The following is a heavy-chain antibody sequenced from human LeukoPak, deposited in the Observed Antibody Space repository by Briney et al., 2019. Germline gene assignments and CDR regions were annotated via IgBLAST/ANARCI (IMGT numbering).Heavy chain of an antibody. J-gene: IGHJ4*02. CDR2: IKQDGSET. V-gene: IGHV3-7*01. CDR3: ARQRGSGCLDY. CDR1: RFTLSNYW. Sequence: GGSLRLSCAASRFTLSNYWMSWVRQAPGKGLEWVANIKQDGSETYYVDSVKGRFTITRDNAKNSLSLQMNGLRAEDTAVYYCARQRGSGCLDYWGQGTLVTVSS. D-gene: IGHD6-19*01.